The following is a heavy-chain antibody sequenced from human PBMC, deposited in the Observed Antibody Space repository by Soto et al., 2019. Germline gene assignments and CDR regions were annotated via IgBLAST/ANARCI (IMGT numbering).Heavy chain of an antibody. CDR3: ARATSTNWFDP. V-gene: IGHV4-39*01. J-gene: IGHJ5*02. CDR2: IYYGGSA. CDR1: VGSISTNGDF. Sequence: QLQVQESGPGLVKPSETLSLTCTVSVGSISTNGDFWAWIRQPPGKGLEWIGTIYYGGSAYYNPSLKSRVTMSVATSKNQFSLKVNSVIAADTALYYCARATSTNWFDPWGQGTLVTVSS.